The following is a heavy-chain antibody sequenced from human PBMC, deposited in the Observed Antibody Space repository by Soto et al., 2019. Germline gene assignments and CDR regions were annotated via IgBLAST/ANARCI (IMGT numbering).Heavy chain of an antibody. CDR3: AREMEPSGNRIAYYPVGYYFDY. D-gene: IGHD3-22*01. J-gene: IGHJ4*01. CDR1: GGTFSSYT. Sequence: SVKVSCKASGGTFSSYTISWVRQAPGQGLEWMGRIIPILGIANYAQRFQGRVTITADKSTSTAYMELSSLRSEDTAVYYCAREMEPSGNRIAYYPVGYYFDYWG. V-gene: IGHV1-69*04. CDR2: IIPILGIA.